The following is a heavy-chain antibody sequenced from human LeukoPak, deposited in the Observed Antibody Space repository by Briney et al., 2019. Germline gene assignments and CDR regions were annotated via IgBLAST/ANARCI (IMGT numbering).Heavy chain of an antibody. CDR3: AKYAPPTTALTRFFDD. Sequence: GGSLRLSCAASGFSFNNYAMVWVRQTPGKGLEWVSVIGGAGGDIHYADSVKDRFSISRDNSKNTLYLQMNSLRAEDTAVYYCAKYAPPTTALTRFFDDWGQGTLVTVSS. CDR1: GFSFNNYA. J-gene: IGHJ4*02. D-gene: IGHD4-17*01. V-gene: IGHV3-23*01. CDR2: IGGAGGDI.